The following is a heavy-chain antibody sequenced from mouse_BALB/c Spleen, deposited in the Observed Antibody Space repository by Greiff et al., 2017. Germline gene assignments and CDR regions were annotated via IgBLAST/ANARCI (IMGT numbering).Heavy chain of an antibody. CDR3: ARNGYDGYYYAMDY. CDR2: IFPGSGNT. D-gene: IGHD2-2*01. Sequence: LVESGPELVKPGASVKISCKASGYSFTSYYIHWVKQRPGQGLEWIGWIFPGSGNTKYNEKFKGKATLTADTSSSTAYMQLSSLTSEDSAVYFCARNGYDGYYYAMDYWGQGTSVTVSS. J-gene: IGHJ4*01. CDR1: GYSFTSYY. V-gene: IGHV1-66*01.